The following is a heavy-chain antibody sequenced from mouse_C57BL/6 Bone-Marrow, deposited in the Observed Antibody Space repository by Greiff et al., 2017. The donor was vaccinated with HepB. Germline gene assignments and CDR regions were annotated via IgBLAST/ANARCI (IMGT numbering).Heavy chain of an antibody. Sequence: QVQLKQPGAELVKPGASVKMSCKASGYTFTSYWITWVKQRPGQGLEWIGDIYPGSGSTNYNEKFKSKATLTVDTSSSTAYMQLSSLTSEDSAVYYCATITTVEGAWFAYWGQGTLVTVSA. J-gene: IGHJ3*01. CDR3: ATITTVEGAWFAY. CDR2: IYPGSGST. CDR1: GYTFTSYW. D-gene: IGHD1-1*01. V-gene: IGHV1-55*01.